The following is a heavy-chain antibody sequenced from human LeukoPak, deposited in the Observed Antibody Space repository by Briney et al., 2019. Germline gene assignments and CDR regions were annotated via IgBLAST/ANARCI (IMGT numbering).Heavy chain of an antibody. V-gene: IGHV1-69*05. CDR2: IIPIFGTA. J-gene: IGHJ6*03. CDR1: GGTFSSYA. CDR3: ATSYCSSTSCYPYYMDV. Sequence: GASVKVSCKASGGTFSSYAISWVRQAPGQGLEWMGGIIPIFGTANYAQKFQGRVTITTDESASTAYMELSSLRSEDTAVYYCATSYCSSTSCYPYYMDVWGKGTTVTVSS. D-gene: IGHD2-2*01.